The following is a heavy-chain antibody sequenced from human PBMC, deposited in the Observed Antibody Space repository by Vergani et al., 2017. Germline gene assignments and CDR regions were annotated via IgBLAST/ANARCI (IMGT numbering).Heavy chain of an antibody. J-gene: IGHJ3*02. CDR2: IYHSGSN. D-gene: IGHD6-13*01. CDR3: ARIYGSSWNEHDAFDI. V-gene: IGHV4-38-2*02. Sequence: QVQLQESGPGLVKPSETLSLTCTVSGYSISSGYYWGWIRQPPGEGLEWIGRIYHSGSNDYNPSLKGRVTISVDTSKNQFSLKLSSVTAADTAVYYCARIYGSSWNEHDAFDIWGQGTMVTVSS. CDR1: GYSISSGYY.